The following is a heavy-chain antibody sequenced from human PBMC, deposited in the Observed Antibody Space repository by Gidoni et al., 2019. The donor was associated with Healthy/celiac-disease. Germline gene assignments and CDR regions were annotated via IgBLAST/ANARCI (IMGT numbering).Heavy chain of an antibody. V-gene: IGHV3-30-3*01. Sequence: QVQLVESGGGVVQPGRSLSPSCADSAFPFSSDAMHWVRQAPGKGLEWVAVILYDGSNKYYPASVKGRFTISRDNSKNTLYLQMNSLRAEDTAVYYCARGGPDSSSWYSFDYWGQGTLVTVSS. CDR1: AFPFSSDA. D-gene: IGHD6-13*01. CDR2: ILYDGSNK. CDR3: ARGGPDSSSWYSFDY. J-gene: IGHJ4*02.